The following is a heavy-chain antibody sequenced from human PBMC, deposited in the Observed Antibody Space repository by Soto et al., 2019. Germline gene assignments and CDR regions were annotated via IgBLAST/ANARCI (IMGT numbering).Heavy chain of an antibody. CDR3: ARPRIAVAGTYYFDY. CDR2: IYPGDSDT. J-gene: IGHJ4*02. V-gene: IGHV5-51*01. CDR1: GSGFTHYW. D-gene: IGHD6-19*01. Sequence: ISXKGSGSGFTHYWIGWVRQMPGKGLEWMGIIYPGDSDTRYSPSFQGQVTISADKSISTAYLQWSSLKASDTAMYYCARPRIAVAGTYYFDYWGQGSLVTVSS.